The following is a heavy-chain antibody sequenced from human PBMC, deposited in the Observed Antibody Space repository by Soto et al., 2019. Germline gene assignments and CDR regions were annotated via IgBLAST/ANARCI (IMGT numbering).Heavy chain of an antibody. CDR2: IGTTGDT. Sequence: VQLVESGGGVVHPGRSLRLSCVASGIDLENYGIHWVRQFAGKGLEWVSAIGTTGDTYYSGSVRGRFTISRDDVESSLYLRLNSLTVGDTAVYYCARGSRLGSGSLRPGPSDIFDIWGQGTTVTVSS. J-gene: IGHJ3*02. CDR3: ARGSRLGSGSLRPGPSDIFDI. V-gene: IGHV3-13*04. D-gene: IGHD3-10*01. CDR1: GIDLENYG.